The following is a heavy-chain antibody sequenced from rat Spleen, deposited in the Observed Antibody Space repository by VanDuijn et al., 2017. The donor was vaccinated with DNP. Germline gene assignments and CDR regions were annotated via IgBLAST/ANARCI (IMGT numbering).Heavy chain of an antibody. CDR1: GFTFSDYY. CDR2: ISYFGDNT. CDR3: ARHEAVVFDY. Sequence: EVRLVESGGGLVQPGRSLKLSCAASGFTFSDYYMAWVRQAPTKGLELVAYISYFGDNTYSGDSVKGRFTISRDNAKSTLHLQMNSLRSEDAATYYCARHEAVVFDYWGQGVMVTVSS. J-gene: IGHJ2*01. D-gene: IGHD1-12*02. V-gene: IGHV5-22*01.